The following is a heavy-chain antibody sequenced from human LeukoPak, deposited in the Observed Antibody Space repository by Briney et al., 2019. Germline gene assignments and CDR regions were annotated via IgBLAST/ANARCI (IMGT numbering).Heavy chain of an antibody. CDR3: ARESWGGTRLIDY. D-gene: IGHD2-21*01. CDR1: GFTFSSYA. V-gene: IGHV3-23*01. CDR2: ICPSGGTT. Sequence: GGSLRLSCAGSGFTFSSYAVNWVRQAPGKGLEWVSVICPSGGTTYYADSVKGRVTISRDNSKETLYLQMDSLRVEDTAVYYCARESWGGTRLIDYWGQGTPVTVSS. J-gene: IGHJ4*02.